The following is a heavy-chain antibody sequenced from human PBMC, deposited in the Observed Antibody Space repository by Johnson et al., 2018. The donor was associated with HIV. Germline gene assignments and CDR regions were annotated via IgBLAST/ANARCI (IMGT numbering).Heavy chain of an antibody. V-gene: IGHV3-30-3*01. CDR1: GFTFSSYA. CDR3: ASGPKGHDAFDI. CDR2: ISYDGSNK. J-gene: IGHJ3*02. Sequence: QVQLVESGGGVVQPGRSLRLSCAASGFTFSSYAMHWVRQAPGKGLECVAVISYDGSNKYYADSVKGRFTISRDNSKNTLYLQMNSLRAEDTAVYYCASGPKGHDAFDIWGQGTMVTVSS.